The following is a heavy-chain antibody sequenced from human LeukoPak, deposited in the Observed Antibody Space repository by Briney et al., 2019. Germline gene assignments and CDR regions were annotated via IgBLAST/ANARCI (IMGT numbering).Heavy chain of an antibody. D-gene: IGHD3-22*01. CDR1: GGTFSSYA. CDR2: IIPIFGTA. CDR3: AKVEGNYYDSSGYPRIVPDY. J-gene: IGHJ4*02. Sequence: SVKVSCKASGGTFSSYAISWVRQAPGQGLEWMGGIIPIFGTANYAQKFQGRVTITADKSTSTAYMELSSLRSEDTAVYYCAKVEGNYYDSSGYPRIVPDYWGQGTLVTVSS. V-gene: IGHV1-69*06.